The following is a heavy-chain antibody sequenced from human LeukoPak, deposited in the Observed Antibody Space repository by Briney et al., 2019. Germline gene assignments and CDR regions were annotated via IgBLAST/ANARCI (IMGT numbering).Heavy chain of an antibody. CDR1: GFTFSSYA. V-gene: IGHV3-30*04. Sequence: PGGSLRLSCAASGFTFSSYAMHWVRQAPGKGLEWVAVISYDGSNKYYADSVKGRFTISRDNSKNTLYLQMNSLRSEDTAVYYCARDRAAGTQWDYWGQGTLVTVSS. CDR3: ARDRAAGTQWDY. D-gene: IGHD6-13*01. CDR2: ISYDGSNK. J-gene: IGHJ4*02.